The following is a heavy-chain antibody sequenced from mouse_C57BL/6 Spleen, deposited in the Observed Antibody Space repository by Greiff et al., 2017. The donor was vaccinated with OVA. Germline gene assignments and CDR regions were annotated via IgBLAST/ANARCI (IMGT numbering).Heavy chain of an antibody. Sequence: QVQLKQSGPELVKPGASVKISCKASGYAFSSSWMNWVKQRPGKGLEWIGRIYPGDGDTNYNGKFKGKATLTADKSSSTAYMQLSSLTSEDSAVYFCASGLPYYAMDYWGQGTSVTVSS. D-gene: IGHD2-10*01. CDR2: IYPGDGDT. J-gene: IGHJ4*01. CDR3: ASGLPYYAMDY. CDR1: GYAFSSSW. V-gene: IGHV1-82*01.